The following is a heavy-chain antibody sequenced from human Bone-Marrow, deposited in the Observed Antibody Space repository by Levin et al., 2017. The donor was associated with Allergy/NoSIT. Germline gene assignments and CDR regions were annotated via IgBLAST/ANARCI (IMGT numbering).Heavy chain of an antibody. CDR1: GFTFSTYS. CDR3: ARLGAARPAPYGMDV. D-gene: IGHD6-6*01. J-gene: IGHJ6*02. Sequence: PGGSLRLSCAASGFTFSTYSMTWVRQAPGKGLEWVSSITRSGTYIYYTDSVKGRFTISRDNAKNSLYLQMNSLRAEDTAVYYCARLGAARPAPYGMDVWGQGTTVTVSS. V-gene: IGHV3-21*01. CDR2: ITRSGTYI.